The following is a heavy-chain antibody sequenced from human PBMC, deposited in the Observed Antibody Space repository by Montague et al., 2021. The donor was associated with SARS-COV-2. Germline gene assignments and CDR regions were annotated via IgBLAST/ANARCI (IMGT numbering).Heavy chain of an antibody. CDR1: GFTFNKYA. CDR2: ISAGGST. J-gene: IGHJ4*02. V-gene: IGHV3-23*01. Sequence: SLRLSCAASGFTFNKYAMTWVRQAPGKGLESVSTISAGGSTYYADSVKGRFTVTSDNSKHTVFLQMSNLRVEDTAVYYCAKRHSPSQIYKYFDIWGQGTLVTVSS. D-gene: IGHD3-10*01. CDR3: AKRHSPSQIYKYFDI.